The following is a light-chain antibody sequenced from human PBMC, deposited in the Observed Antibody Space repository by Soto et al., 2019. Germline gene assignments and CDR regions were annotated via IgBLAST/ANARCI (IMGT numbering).Light chain of an antibody. Sequence: EIVLTQSPGTLSLSPGERVTLSCRASQSVNKNYLAWYQQKPGQAPRLLIYGASTRVTGIPDRFSGSGSGTDFTLTISRLESEDFAVYFCQQYGDSPPNTFGQGTKLEI. CDR1: QSVNKNY. J-gene: IGKJ2*01. CDR2: GAS. V-gene: IGKV3-20*01. CDR3: QQYGDSPPNT.